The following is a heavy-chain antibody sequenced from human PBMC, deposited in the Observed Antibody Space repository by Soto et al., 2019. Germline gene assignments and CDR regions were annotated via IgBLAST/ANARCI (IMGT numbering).Heavy chain of an antibody. CDR1: GYTFTSYG. Sequence: QVQLVQSGAEVKKPGASVKVSCKPSGYTFTSYGIDWVRQAPGQRLEWMGWINAYNGNTNYSQKFQGIVTMTTDTPTSAAYLEPRSMASADTAVYYCASGWFEEFVYQFDYWGQGTLVIVCS. CDR2: INAYNGNT. CDR3: ASGWFEEFVYQFDY. V-gene: IGHV1-18*01. J-gene: IGHJ4*02. D-gene: IGHD3-10*01.